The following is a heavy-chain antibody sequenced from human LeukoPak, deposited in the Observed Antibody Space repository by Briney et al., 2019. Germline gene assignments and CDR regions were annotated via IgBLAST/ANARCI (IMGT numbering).Heavy chain of an antibody. CDR2: IYYSGST. D-gene: IGHD6-19*01. Sequence: SQTLSLTCTVSGGSISSGDYYWNWIRQPPGKGLEWIGYIYYSGSTYYNPSLKSRVTISVDTSKNQFSLKLSSVTAADTAVYYCARPGQWLGSFDIWGQGTMVTVSS. CDR3: ARPGQWLGSFDI. J-gene: IGHJ3*02. V-gene: IGHV4-30-4*08. CDR1: GGSISSGDYY.